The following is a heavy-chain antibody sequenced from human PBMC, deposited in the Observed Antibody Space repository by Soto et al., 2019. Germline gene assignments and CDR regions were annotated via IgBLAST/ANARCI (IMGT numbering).Heavy chain of an antibody. CDR2: IYYSGST. J-gene: IGHJ4*02. CDR1: GGSISSYY. Sequence: SETLSLTCTVSGGSISSYYWSWIRQPPGKGLEWIGYIYYSGSTNYNPSLKSRVTISVDTSKNQFSLKLGSVTAADTAVYYCASQFPWPYDSGNYFDYWGQGTPVTGSA. CDR3: ASQFPWPYDSGNYFDY. D-gene: IGHD3-10*01. V-gene: IGHV4-59*08.